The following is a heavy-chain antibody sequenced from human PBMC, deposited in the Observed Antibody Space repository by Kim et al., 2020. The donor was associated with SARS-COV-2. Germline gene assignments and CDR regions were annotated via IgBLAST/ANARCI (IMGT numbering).Heavy chain of an antibody. Sequence: NPALTSRVTRSVDTSKKQFSLKLSSVTAADTAVYYCASRIAAAGDWYFDLWGRGTLVTVSS. V-gene: IGHV4-4*09. D-gene: IGHD6-13*01. J-gene: IGHJ2*01. CDR3: ASRIAAAGDWYFDL.